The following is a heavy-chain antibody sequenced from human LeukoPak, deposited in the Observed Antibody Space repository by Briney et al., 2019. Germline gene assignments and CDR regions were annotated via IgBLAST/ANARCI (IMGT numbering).Heavy chain of an antibody. CDR2: IKSNTDGGTT. D-gene: IGHD3-9*01. CDR1: GFTFSNAW. CDR3: TTVLYDILTGYQSPTWYYFDY. J-gene: IGHJ4*02. Sequence: PGGSLRLSCAASGFTFSNAWMSWVRQAPGKGLEWVGRIKSNTDGGTTDYAAPVKGRFTISRDDSKNTLYLQMNSLKTEDTAVYYCTTVLYDILTGYQSPTWYYFDYWGQGTLVTVSS. V-gene: IGHV3-15*01.